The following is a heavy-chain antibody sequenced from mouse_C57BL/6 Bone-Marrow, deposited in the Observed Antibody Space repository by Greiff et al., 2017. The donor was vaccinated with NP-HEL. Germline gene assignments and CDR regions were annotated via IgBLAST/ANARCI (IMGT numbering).Heavy chain of an antibody. CDR3: ARDTTVVAPYYYAMDY. CDR1: GFTFSDYG. J-gene: IGHJ4*01. V-gene: IGHV5-17*01. Sequence: EVKLVESGGGLVKPGGSLKLSCAASGFTFSDYGMHWVRQAPEKGLAWVAYISSGSRTIYYADTVKGRFTISRDNAKKTLFLQMTSLRSEDTAMYYCARDTTVVAPYYYAMDYWGQGTSVTVSS. CDR2: ISSGSRTI. D-gene: IGHD1-1*01.